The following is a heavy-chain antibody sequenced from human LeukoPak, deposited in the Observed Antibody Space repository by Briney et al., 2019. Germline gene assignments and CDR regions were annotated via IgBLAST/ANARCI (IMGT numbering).Heavy chain of an antibody. Sequence: GGSLRLSCAASGFTFSSYSMNWVRQAPGKGLEWASSISSSSSYIYYADSVKGRFTISRDNAKNSLYLQMNSLRAEDTAVYYCARRIAVAAVSEFDYWGQGTLVIVSS. D-gene: IGHD6-19*01. CDR2: ISSSSSYI. CDR3: ARRIAVAAVSEFDY. V-gene: IGHV3-21*01. CDR1: GFTFSSYS. J-gene: IGHJ4*02.